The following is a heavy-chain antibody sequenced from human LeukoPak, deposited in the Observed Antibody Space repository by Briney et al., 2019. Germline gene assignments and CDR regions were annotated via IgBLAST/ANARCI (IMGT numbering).Heavy chain of an antibody. CDR3: ARDFGTTVTTFGAVDI. V-gene: IGHV3-48*03. D-gene: IGHD4-17*01. Sequence: QPGGSLRLSCAASGFTFSTYEMNWVRQAPGKGLEWISYIRSSGSSKYYADSVKGRFTISRDNAKKSLYLQMNSLRAEDTALYYCARDFGTTVTTFGAVDIWGQGTKVIVFS. CDR1: GFTFSTYE. CDR2: IRSSGSSK. J-gene: IGHJ3*02.